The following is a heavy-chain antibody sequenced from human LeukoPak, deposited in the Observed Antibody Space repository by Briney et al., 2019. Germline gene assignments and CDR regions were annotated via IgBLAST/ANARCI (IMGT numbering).Heavy chain of an antibody. CDR3: ARGKWELLDY. D-gene: IGHD1-26*01. V-gene: IGHV3-48*03. Sequence: GGSLRLSCAASGFTFSSYEMNWVRQAPGKGLEWVSYISSSGRTKYYADSVKGRFTISRDNAKNSLYLQMNSLRAEDTAVHYCARGKWELLDYWGQGTLVTVSS. J-gene: IGHJ4*02. CDR2: ISSSGRTK. CDR1: GFTFSSYE.